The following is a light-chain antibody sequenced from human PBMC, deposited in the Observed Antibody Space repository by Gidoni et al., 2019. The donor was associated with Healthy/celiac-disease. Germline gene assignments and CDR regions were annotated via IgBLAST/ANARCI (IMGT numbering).Light chain of an antibody. CDR3: LQHNKGFT. CDR1: QGIRND. Sequence: DIQITQSPSSLSASVGDRVTITRRASQGIRNDLGWYQQKPGKAPKRLIYAASSFQSGVPSRCSGSGSGTEFTLTISSLHHEDFAYYYCLQHNKGFTFGPGTKVDIK. CDR2: AAS. V-gene: IGKV1-17*01. J-gene: IGKJ3*01.